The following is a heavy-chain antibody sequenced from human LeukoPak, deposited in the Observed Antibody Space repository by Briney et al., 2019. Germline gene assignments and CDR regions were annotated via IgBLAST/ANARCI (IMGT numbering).Heavy chain of an antibody. CDR1: GFSLSTSEVG. Sequence: SGPTLVNPTQTLTLTCTFSGFSLSTSEVGVGWIRQPPGKALEWLAHIYSNNETRFNPSLKNRLTLTKGTSNNQVVLTVTNLDPLDTATYYCAHRNSPTPPDYFDYWSQGTLVTVSS. CDR2: IYSNNET. CDR3: AHRNSPTPPDYFDY. V-gene: IGHV2-5*01. D-gene: IGHD4-23*01. J-gene: IGHJ4*02.